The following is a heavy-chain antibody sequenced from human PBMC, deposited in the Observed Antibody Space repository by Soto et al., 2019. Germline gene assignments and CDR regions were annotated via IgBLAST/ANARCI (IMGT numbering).Heavy chain of an antibody. CDR3: ARERSDLGFMDV. J-gene: IGHJ6*02. Sequence: QVQLVQSGAEVKKPGASVKVSCKASGYTFTSYDINWVRHATGQGLEWMGWVNPNSGNTAYAQKFQGRVTMTRNTSISTAYMELSSLRSEDTAVYYCARERSDLGFMDVWGQGTTVTVSS. V-gene: IGHV1-8*01. CDR1: GYTFTSYD. CDR2: VNPNSGNT. D-gene: IGHD3-16*01.